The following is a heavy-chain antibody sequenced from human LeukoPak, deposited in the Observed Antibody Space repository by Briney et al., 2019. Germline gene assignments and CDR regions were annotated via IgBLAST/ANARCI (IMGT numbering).Heavy chain of an antibody. CDR2: ISSSSSYI. V-gene: IGHV3-21*01. CDR3: ARDRELNYGDYGAFDI. D-gene: IGHD4-17*01. CDR1: GFTFSSYS. Sequence: GGSLRLSCAASGFTFSSYSMNWVRQAPGKGPEWVSSISSSSSYIYYADSVKGRFTISRDNAKNSLYLQMNSLRAEDTAVYYCARDRELNYGDYGAFDIWGQGTMVTVSS. J-gene: IGHJ3*02.